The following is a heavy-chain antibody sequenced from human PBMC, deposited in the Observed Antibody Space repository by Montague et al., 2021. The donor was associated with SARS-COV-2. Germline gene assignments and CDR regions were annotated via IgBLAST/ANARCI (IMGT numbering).Heavy chain of an antibody. D-gene: IGHD3-16*01. V-gene: IGHV4-31*03. J-gene: IGHJ1*01. CDR2: TYDDRPN. CDR3: AAYIIGAGGRGS. CDR1: GASIRGAYY. Sequence: TLSLTCSVSGASIRGAYYWSWIRRHPGKDLEWIGHTYDDRPNYYNPPLRGRASISLDTSENRLSLTLASVTAADTALYYCAAYIIGAGGRGSWGQGALVTVSS.